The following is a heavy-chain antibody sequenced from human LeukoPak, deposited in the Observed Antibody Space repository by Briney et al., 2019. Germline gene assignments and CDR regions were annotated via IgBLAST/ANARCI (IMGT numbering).Heavy chain of an antibody. D-gene: IGHD6-19*01. CDR1: GYTFTSYA. CDR3: AKDDPLDSSDWYGDAFDI. J-gene: IGHJ3*02. Sequence: ASVKVSCKASGYTFTSYAMHWVRQAPGQRLEWMGWVNAGNGNTKYSQKFQGRVTITRDTSASTAYMELSSLRSEDTAVYYCAKDDPLDSSDWYGDAFDIWGQGTMVTVSS. V-gene: IGHV1-3*01. CDR2: VNAGNGNT.